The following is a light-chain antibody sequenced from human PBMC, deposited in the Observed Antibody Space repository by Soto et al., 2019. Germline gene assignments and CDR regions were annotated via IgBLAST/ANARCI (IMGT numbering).Light chain of an antibody. V-gene: IGLV6-57*04. CDR2: EDN. CDR1: SGSIASNY. CDR3: QSYDSSNHVV. Sequence: NFMLTQPHSVSESPGKTVTISCTRSSGSIASNYVQWYQQRPGSAPTTVIYEDNQRPSGVPDRFSGSIDSSSNSASLTISGLKTEDEAASSYQSYDSSNHVVFGGGTKLTVL. J-gene: IGLJ2*01.